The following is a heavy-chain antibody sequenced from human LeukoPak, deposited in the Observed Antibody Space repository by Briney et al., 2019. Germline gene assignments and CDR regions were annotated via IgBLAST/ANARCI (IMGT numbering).Heavy chain of an antibody. D-gene: IGHD4-23*01. Sequence: SETLSLTCTVSGYSISSGYYWGWIRQPPGKGLEWIGSIYHSGSTYYNPSLKSRVTISVDTSKNQFSLKLSSVTAADTAVYYCGKVGYGGILDYWGQGTLVTVSS. V-gene: IGHV4-38-2*02. J-gene: IGHJ4*02. CDR1: GYSISSGYY. CDR2: IYHSGST. CDR3: GKVGYGGILDY.